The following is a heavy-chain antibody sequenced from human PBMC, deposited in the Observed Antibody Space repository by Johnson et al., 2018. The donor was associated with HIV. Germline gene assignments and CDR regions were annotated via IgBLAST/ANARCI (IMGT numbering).Heavy chain of an antibody. CDR3: ARPAGAVASDFNAFDI. CDR1: GFTFSSYD. CDR2: ISGSGGST. V-gene: IGHV3-23*04. J-gene: IGHJ3*02. D-gene: IGHD6-19*01. Sequence: VQLVESGGGLVQPGGSLRLSCPASGFTFSSYDMHWVRQATGKGLEWVSAISGSGGSTYYADSVKGRFTISRDNSKNTLYLQMTSLRAEDTAVYYCARPAGAVASDFNAFDIWGQGTMVTVSS.